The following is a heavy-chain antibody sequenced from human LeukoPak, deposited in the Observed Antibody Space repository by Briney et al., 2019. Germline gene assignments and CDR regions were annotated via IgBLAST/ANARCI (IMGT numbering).Heavy chain of an antibody. D-gene: IGHD2-8*01. CDR2: ISYSGNT. J-gene: IGHJ3*02. CDR1: GGSINSYY. CDR3: ARHRQYDADAFDI. V-gene: IGHV4-59*08. Sequence: SETLSLTCTVSGGSINSYYWTWIRQPPGKRLEWIGFISYSGNTKYNPSLKSRVTISGDMSKNQFTVKLISVTAADTAVYFCARHRQYDADAFDIWGQGTMVTVSP.